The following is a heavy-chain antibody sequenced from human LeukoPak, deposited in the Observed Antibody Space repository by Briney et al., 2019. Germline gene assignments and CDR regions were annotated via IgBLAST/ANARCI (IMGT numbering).Heavy chain of an antibody. CDR1: GGSFTGYY. D-gene: IGHD2-2*01. J-gene: IGHJ3*02. CDR2: INPPGRT. CDR3: ARGFCDSTSCFGAFDI. V-gene: IGHV4-34*01. Sequence: ESAETLSLTCAVYGGSFTGYYWNWIRQPPGKGLEWVGEINPPGRTAYNPALESRVSVSLDTSKIQFSLKLNSLTAADTAVYYCARGFCDSTSCFGAFDIWGQGTTVTV.